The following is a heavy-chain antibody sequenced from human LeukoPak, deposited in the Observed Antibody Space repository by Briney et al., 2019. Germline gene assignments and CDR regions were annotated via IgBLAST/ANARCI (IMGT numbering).Heavy chain of an antibody. V-gene: IGHV4-34*01. CDR3: ARGRDYIWGMSGY. J-gene: IGHJ4*02. Sequence: SETLSLTCAVYDGSLSGYWWSWIRQSPGEGLEWIGEISHSGSTNYNPSFKSRVTVSGDTSNKQVSLKMTSVTAADTAVYFCARGRDYIWGMSGYWGQGTQVIVSS. CDR1: DGSLSGYW. CDR2: ISHSGST. D-gene: IGHD3-16*01.